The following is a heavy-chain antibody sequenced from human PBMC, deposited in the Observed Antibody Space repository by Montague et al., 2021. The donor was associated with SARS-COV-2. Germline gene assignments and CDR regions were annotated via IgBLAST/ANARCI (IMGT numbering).Heavy chain of an antibody. CDR1: GDSMSTNY. D-gene: IGHD3-16*02. J-gene: IGHJ4*02. CDR3: ARMFYDYVWETSRYRGNYFDS. Sequence: SETLSLTCSVSGDSMSTNYWSWIRQPPGKGLEWIGHIYNSGTTIYNPSLKSRATIFIDVSKPQFSLRLSSVTATDTAVYYCARMFYDYVWETSRYRGNYFDSWGQGTLVTVSS. V-gene: IGHV4-59*01. CDR2: IYNSGTT.